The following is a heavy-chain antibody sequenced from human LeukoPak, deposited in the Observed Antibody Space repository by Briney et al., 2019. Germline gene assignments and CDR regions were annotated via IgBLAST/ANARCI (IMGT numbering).Heavy chain of an antibody. CDR3: ARVAMANYYYYGMDV. V-gene: IGHV5-51*01. D-gene: IGHD5-18*01. CDR2: IYPGDSDT. CDR1: GYSFTSYW. Sequence: GESLKISCQGSGYSFTSYWIGWVRQMPGKGLEWMGIIYPGDSDTRYSPSFQGQVTISADKSISTAYLQWSSLKASDTAMYYCARVAMANYYYYGMDVWGQGTTVTVSS. J-gene: IGHJ6*02.